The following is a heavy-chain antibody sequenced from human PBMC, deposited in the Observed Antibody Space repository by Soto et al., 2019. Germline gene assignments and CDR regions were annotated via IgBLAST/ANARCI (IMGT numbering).Heavy chain of an antibody. CDR3: ARGSAVTTARGWFGALDV. CDR2: IYSSGTT. J-gene: IGHJ3*01. CDR1: GDSINNYY. D-gene: IGHD4-4*01. V-gene: IGHV4-4*07. Sequence: LQESGPGLVKPSETLSLTCTVSGDSINNYYWYWIRQPAGKGLEWIGRIYSSGTTNHSPSLKSRVTMSVDTSKNLLSLSLSSVTAADTATYYCARGSAVTTARGWFGALDVWGQGTVVTVSS.